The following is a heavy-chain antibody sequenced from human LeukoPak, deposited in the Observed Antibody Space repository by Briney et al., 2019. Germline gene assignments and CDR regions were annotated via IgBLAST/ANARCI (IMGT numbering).Heavy chain of an antibody. Sequence: PSETLSLTCTVSGVSISSYYWSWIRQPPGKGLEWIGYIYYSGSTNYNPSLKSRVTISVDTSKNQFSLKLSSVTAADTAVYYCARATVVTPFDYWGQGTLVTVSS. V-gene: IGHV4-59*01. CDR1: GVSISSYY. D-gene: IGHD4-23*01. CDR3: ARATVVTPFDY. CDR2: IYYSGST. J-gene: IGHJ4*02.